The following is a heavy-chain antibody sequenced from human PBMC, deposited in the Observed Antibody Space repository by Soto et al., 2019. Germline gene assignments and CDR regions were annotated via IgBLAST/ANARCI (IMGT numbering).Heavy chain of an antibody. D-gene: IGHD3-10*01. CDR1: GFTFSSYS. CDR3: ARDPHYYGSGSYYIHYMDV. V-gene: IGHV3-21*01. Sequence: GGSLRLSCAASGFTFSSYSMNWVRQAPGKGLEWVSSISSSSSYIYYADSVKGRFTISRDNAKNSLYLQMNSLRAEDTAVYYCARDPHYYGSGSYYIHYMDVWGKGTTVTVS. J-gene: IGHJ6*03. CDR2: ISSSSSYI.